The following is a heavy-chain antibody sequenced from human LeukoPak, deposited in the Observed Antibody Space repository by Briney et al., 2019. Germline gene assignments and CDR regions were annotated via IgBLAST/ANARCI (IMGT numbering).Heavy chain of an antibody. J-gene: IGHJ5*02. V-gene: IGHV1-2*02. Sequence: GASVKVSCKASGYTFTGYYMHWVRQAPGQGLEWMGWINPNSGGTNYAQKFQGRVTMTRDTSISTAYMGLSRLRSDDTAVYYCARGSIRITMVQGVIYWFDPWGQGTLVTVSS. CDR3: ARGSIRITMVQGVIYWFDP. D-gene: IGHD3-10*01. CDR2: INPNSGGT. CDR1: GYTFTGYY.